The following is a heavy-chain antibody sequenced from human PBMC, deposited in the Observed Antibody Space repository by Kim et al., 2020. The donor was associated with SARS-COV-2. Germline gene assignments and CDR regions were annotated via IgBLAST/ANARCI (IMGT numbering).Heavy chain of an antibody. V-gene: IGHV3-23*01. D-gene: IGHD3-3*01. CDR3: AKALFGVVTFVTNYGMDV. J-gene: IGHJ6*02. Sequence: GKGRLSISRDNSKNTLYLQMGSVRADDTAVYYCAKALFGVVTFVTNYGMDVWGQGTTVTVSS.